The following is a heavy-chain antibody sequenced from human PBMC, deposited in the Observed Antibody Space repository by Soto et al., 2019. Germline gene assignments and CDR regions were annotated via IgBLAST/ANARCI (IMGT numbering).Heavy chain of an antibody. V-gene: IGHV1-46*04. CDR3: ARLSRITCIVN. J-gene: IGHJ4*02. Sequence: QVRLVQSGAEVKSPGTSVKGYCQTSGYTFADYSIHWVRQAPGQGLEYMGNIDPSTGTTDSAQTLQGRITMTTDASTSTVYMELHNLRSADTAVYYCARLSRITCIVNWGQGTLVTVSS. CDR2: IDPSTGTT. D-gene: IGHD3-16*01. CDR1: GYTFADYS.